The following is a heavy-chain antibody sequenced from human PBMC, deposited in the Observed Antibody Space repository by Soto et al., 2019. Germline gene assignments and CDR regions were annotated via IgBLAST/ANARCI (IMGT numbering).Heavy chain of an antibody. CDR2: INHSGST. CDR1: GGSFSGYY. D-gene: IGHD3-10*01. Sequence: NPSETLSLTCAVYGGSFSGYYWSWIRQPPGKGLEWIGEINHSGSTNYNPSLKSRVTISVDTSKNQFSLKLSSVTAADTAVYYCARVPTAGFGARYFDYWGQGLLVTVSS. CDR3: ARVPTAGFGARYFDY. V-gene: IGHV4-34*01. J-gene: IGHJ4*02.